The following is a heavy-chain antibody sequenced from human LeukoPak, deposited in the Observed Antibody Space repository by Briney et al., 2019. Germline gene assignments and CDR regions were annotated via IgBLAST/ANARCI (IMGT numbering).Heavy chain of an antibody. Sequence: SETLSLTCTVSGGSISSYYWSWIRQPPGKGLEWIGYIYYSGSTSYNPSLKSRVTISVDTSKNKFSLKLSSVTAADTAVYYCAKGRVKYGSGSYSYYFDYWGQGTLVTVSS. J-gene: IGHJ4*02. CDR1: GGSISSYY. CDR3: AKGRVKYGSGSYSYYFDY. D-gene: IGHD3-10*01. CDR2: IYYSGST. V-gene: IGHV4-59*01.